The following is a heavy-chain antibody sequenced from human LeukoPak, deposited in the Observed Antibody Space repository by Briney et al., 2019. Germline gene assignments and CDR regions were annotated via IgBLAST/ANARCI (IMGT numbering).Heavy chain of an antibody. CDR2: IRSSSTTI. CDR1: GFTFSNYS. CDR3: ARAKRNGFDI. Sequence: GGSLRLSCEASGFTFSNYSMNWVRQAPGKGLEWVSYIRSSSTTIYYTDSVKGRFTISRDNAKNSLYLQMNSLRAEDTAVYYCARAKRNGFDIWGQGTMVTVSS. V-gene: IGHV3-48*01. J-gene: IGHJ3*02.